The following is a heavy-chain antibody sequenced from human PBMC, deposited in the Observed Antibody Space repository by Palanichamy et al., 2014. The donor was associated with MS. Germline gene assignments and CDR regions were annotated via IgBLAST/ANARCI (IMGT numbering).Heavy chain of an antibody. CDR2: IYPGDSDT. CDR3: ASATAGASGFDC. CDR1: GYSFTNYW. J-gene: IGHJ4*02. D-gene: IGHD1-26*01. Sequence: EVRLVQSGAEVKKPGESLKISCKGSGYSFTNYWIGWVRQMPGKGLEWMGIIYPGDSDTKYSPSFQGQVTISADRSISTAFLQWSSLKASDTAIYYCASATAGASGFDCWGQGTLVTISS. V-gene: IGHV5-51*01.